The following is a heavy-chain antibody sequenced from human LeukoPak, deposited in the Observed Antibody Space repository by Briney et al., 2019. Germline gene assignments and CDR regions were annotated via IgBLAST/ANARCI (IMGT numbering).Heavy chain of an antibody. CDR1: GGTFSSYA. J-gene: IGHJ4*02. CDR2: IIPILGIA. D-gene: IGHD3-10*01. Sequence: SVKVSCKASGGTFSSYAISWVRQAPGQGLEWMGRIIPILGIANYAQKFQGRVTITADESTSTAYMELSSLRSEDTAVYYCARVGNYYGSGSYYTYFDYWGQGTLVTVSS. CDR3: ARVGNYYGSGSYYTYFDY. V-gene: IGHV1-69*04.